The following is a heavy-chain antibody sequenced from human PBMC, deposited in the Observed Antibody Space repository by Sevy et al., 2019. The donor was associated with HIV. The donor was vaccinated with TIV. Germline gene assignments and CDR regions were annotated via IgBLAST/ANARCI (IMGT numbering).Heavy chain of an antibody. V-gene: IGHV3-33*01. Sequence: GGSLRLSCVASGFTFSSYGMHWVRQAPGKGLEWVAVIWYDGSNKYYADSVKGRFTISRDNSKNTLYLQMNSLRAEDTAVYYCARALNGVDDYGMDVWGQGTTVTVSS. CDR2: IWYDGSNK. D-gene: IGHD2-8*01. CDR1: GFTFSSYG. J-gene: IGHJ6*02. CDR3: ARALNGVDDYGMDV.